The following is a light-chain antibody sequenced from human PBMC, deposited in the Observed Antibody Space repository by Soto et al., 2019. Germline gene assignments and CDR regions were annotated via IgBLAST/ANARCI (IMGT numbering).Light chain of an antibody. V-gene: IGLV1-40*01. Sequence: QSVLTQPPSVSGAPGQRVTISCTGSSSNIGAGYDVHWYQQLPGTAPTVLIYEGTKRPSGVSNRFSGSKSGNTASLTISGLQTEDEADYYCYSFAGSTTFSYVFGPGTKVTVL. CDR2: EGT. CDR1: SSNIGAGYD. J-gene: IGLJ1*01. CDR3: YSFAGSTTFSYV.